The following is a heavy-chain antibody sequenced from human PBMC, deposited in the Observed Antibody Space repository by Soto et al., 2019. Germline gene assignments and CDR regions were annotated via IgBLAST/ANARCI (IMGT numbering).Heavy chain of an antibody. CDR2: VSWNSGAK. D-gene: IGHD2-21*02. J-gene: IGHJ4*02. Sequence: PGGSLRLSCVASGFSFDDFVMNWVRQRPGKGLEWVSSVSWNSGAKLYADSVKGRFAISRDSAKRSVYLQMNSLRPDDTAFYYCAKGVATAVPALDYWGQGPLVTVSS. V-gene: IGHV3-9*01. CDR1: GFSFDDFV. CDR3: AKGVATAVPALDY.